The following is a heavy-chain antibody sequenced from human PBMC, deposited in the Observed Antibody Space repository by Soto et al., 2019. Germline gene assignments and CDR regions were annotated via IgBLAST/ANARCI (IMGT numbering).Heavy chain of an antibody. J-gene: IGHJ6*02. CDR3: AKDKDQLLLYGMDV. CDR2: ISWNSGSI. V-gene: IGHV3-9*01. Sequence: GGSLRLSCAASGFTFDDYAMHWVRQAPGKGLEWVSGISWNSGSIGYADSVKGRFTISRDNAKNSLYLQMNSLRAEDTALYYCAKDKDQLLLYGMDVWGQGTTVTVSS. CDR1: GFTFDDYA. D-gene: IGHD2-2*01.